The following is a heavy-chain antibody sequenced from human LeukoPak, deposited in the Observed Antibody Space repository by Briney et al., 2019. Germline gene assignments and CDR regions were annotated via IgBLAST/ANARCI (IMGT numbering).Heavy chain of an antibody. CDR3: TRDGPRSSGYPDT. CDR1: GASISSDDYY. V-gene: IGHV4-31*03. D-gene: IGHD3-22*01. CDR2: IYYSGST. J-gene: IGHJ5*02. Sequence: SETLSLTCTVSGASISSDDYYWSWIRQHPGKGLEWIGYIYYSGSTYYNPSLKSRVTISVDTSKNQFSLRLNSVTAADTAVYCCTRDGPRSSGYPDTWGQGTLVTVSS.